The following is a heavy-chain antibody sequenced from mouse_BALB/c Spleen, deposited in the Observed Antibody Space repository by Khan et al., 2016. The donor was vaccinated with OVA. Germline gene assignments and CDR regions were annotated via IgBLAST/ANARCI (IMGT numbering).Heavy chain of an antibody. CDR2: IYPGSDNA. V-gene: IGHV1-77*01. CDR1: GYTFPYYV. D-gene: IGHD2-13*01. J-gene: IGHJ2*01. CDR3: ARGDGDYVYFDD. Sequence: QVQLKQSGPELVKPGASVKMSCKASGYTFPYYVITWVKQRTGQGLEWIGEIYPGSDNAYYNERFKGKATLTADKSSNTTHMQLSSLTSEDSAVYCCARGDGDYVYFDDWGQGTTLTVSS.